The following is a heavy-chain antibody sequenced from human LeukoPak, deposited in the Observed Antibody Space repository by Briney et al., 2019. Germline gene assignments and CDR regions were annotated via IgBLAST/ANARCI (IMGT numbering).Heavy chain of an antibody. CDR2: MNPNSGNT. V-gene: IGHV1-8*01. D-gene: IGHD2-21*01. J-gene: IGHJ4*02. CDR3: ARNVASTGYFVY. Sequence: ASVKVSCKASGYAFTTYDINWVRQATGQGLEWLGWMNPNSGNTGYAQKFQGRVSMTRDTSISTAYMELSSLRSEDMAVYYCARNVASTGYFVYWGQGTLVTVSS. CDR1: GYAFTTYD.